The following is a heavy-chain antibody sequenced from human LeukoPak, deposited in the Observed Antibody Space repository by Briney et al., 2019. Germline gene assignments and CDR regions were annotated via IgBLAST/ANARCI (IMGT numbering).Heavy chain of an antibody. CDR2: IKQDGSEK. CDR1: GFTFSSYW. J-gene: IGHJ4*02. D-gene: IGHD1-7*01. CDR3: AKAVNNWNYDFDY. Sequence: GGSLRLSCAASGFTFSSYWMSWVRQAPGKGLEWVANIKQDGSEKYYVDSVKGRFTISRDNAKNSLYLQMNSLRAEDTAVYYCAKAVNNWNYDFDYWGQGTLVTVSS. V-gene: IGHV3-7*03.